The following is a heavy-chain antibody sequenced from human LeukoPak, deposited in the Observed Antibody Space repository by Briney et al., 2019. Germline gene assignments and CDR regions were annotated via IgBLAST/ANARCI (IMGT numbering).Heavy chain of an antibody. Sequence: KPSETLSLTCTASGGSISSYYWSWIRQPPGKGLEWIGYIYYSGSTNYNPSLKSRVTISVDTSKNQFSLKLSSVTAADTAVYYCARVFYGDLLDYWGQGTLVTVSS. CDR2: IYYSGST. CDR1: GGSISSYY. D-gene: IGHD4-17*01. V-gene: IGHV4-59*01. J-gene: IGHJ4*02. CDR3: ARVFYGDLLDY.